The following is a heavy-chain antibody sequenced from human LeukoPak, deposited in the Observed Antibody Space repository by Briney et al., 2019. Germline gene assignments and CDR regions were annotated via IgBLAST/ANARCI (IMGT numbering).Heavy chain of an antibody. V-gene: IGHV3-30-3*01. CDR2: ISYDGSNK. CDR1: GFTFSSYA. Sequence: PGGSLRLSCAASGFTFSSYAMHWVRQAPGKGLEWVAVISYDGSNKYYADSVKGRFTISRDNAKNSMYLQMNSLRAEDTAVYYCVRDPVGDWFGMDVGGQGTTVTVSS. CDR3: VRDPVGDWFGMDV. D-gene: IGHD3-9*01. J-gene: IGHJ6*02.